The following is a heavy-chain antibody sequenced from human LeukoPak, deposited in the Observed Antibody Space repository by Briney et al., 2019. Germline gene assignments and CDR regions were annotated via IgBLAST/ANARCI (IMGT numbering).Heavy chain of an antibody. Sequence: GGSLRLSCAASGFTFSNAWMSWVRQAPGKGLEWVGHIKSKTDGGTTDYAAPVKGRFTISRDDSKNTLYLQMNSLKTEDTAVYYCPTLRSTATDYWGQGTLVTVSS. CDR2: IKSKTDGGTT. CDR1: GFTFSNAW. J-gene: IGHJ4*02. CDR3: PTLRSTATDY. D-gene: IGHD2-2*01. V-gene: IGHV3-15*01.